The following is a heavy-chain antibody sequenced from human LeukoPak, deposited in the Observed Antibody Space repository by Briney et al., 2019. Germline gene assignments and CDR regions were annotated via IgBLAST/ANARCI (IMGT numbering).Heavy chain of an antibody. CDR2: ITTSEGYT. J-gene: IGHJ2*01. Sequence: GGSLRLSCAASGFNFNDYFMTWIRQAPGKGLEGMSYITTSEGYTNYADSVRGRFTVSRDNTKTSLSLQLKSPRDEDKAVYYCARRAGAAAAALRHFDLWGRGTLVSVSS. V-gene: IGHV3-11*06. CDR3: ARRAGAAAAALRHFDL. D-gene: IGHD6-13*01. CDR1: GFNFNDYF.